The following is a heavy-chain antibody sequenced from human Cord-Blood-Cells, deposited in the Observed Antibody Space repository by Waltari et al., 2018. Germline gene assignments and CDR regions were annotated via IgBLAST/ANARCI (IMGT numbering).Heavy chain of an antibody. CDR2: NYSGGST. CDR3: AREEDEGTGHY. D-gene: IGHD3-9*01. Sequence: EVQLVETGGGLIQPGGSLRLSCAASGFTASSTYMSWVRQAPGKGVEWGSVNYSGGSTYYADSVKGRFTISRDNSKNTLYLQMNSLRAEDTAVYYCAREEDEGTGHYWGQGTLVTVSS. V-gene: IGHV3-53*02. CDR1: GFTASSTY. J-gene: IGHJ4*02.